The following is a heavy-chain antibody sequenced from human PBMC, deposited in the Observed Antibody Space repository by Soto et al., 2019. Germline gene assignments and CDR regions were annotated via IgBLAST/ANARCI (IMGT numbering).Heavy chain of an antibody. CDR3: ARGGISHWAYFYYMDV. CDR1: GAPCPDSV. V-gene: IGHV4-34*01. D-gene: IGHD2-21*01. Sequence: SATPALTLVVIGAPCPDSVWGWTVQPPGMALEWIGEINHLGSINYNPSLKSRVTMSVDTSKNQFSLTLNSVTAADTATYYCARGGISHWAYFYYMDVWDRGTTVS. J-gene: IGHJ6*03. CDR2: INHLGSI.